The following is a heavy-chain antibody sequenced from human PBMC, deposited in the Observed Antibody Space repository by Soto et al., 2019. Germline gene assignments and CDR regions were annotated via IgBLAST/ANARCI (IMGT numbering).Heavy chain of an antibody. Sequence: GGSRRLSCGASGFTFSSYSMNGGGQAPGKGLEWVSSISSSSSYIYYADSVKGRFTISRDNAKNSLYLQMNSLRAEDTAVYYCARGGPRRDFDYWGQGTLVTVSS. CDR3: ARGGPRRDFDY. D-gene: IGHD3-16*01. CDR1: GFTFSSYS. V-gene: IGHV3-21*01. J-gene: IGHJ4*02. CDR2: ISSSSSYI.